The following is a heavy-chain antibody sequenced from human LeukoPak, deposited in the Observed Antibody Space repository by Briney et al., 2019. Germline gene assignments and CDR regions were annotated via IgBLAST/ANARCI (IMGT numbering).Heavy chain of an antibody. Sequence: GESLKISCKGSGYSFTSYWIGWVRQMPGKGLEWMGIIYPGDSDTRYSPSFQGQVTISADKSISTAYLQWSSLKASDTAMYYCARRTVTYYYDSSGYHRLLDAFDIWGQGTMVTVSS. J-gene: IGHJ3*02. V-gene: IGHV5-51*01. D-gene: IGHD3-22*01. CDR2: IYPGDSDT. CDR3: ARRTVTYYYDSSGYHRLLDAFDI. CDR1: GYSFTSYW.